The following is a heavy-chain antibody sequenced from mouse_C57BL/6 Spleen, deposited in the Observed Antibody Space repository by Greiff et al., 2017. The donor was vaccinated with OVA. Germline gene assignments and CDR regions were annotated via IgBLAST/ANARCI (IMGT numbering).Heavy chain of an antibody. V-gene: IGHV2-5*01. Sequence: VKLMESGPGLVQPSQSLSITCTVSGFSLTSYGVHWVRQSPGKGLEWLGVIWRGGSTDYNAAFMSRLSITKDNSKSQVFFKMNSLQADDTAIYYCAKNPVVAHYYAMDYWGQGTSVTVSS. CDR1: GFSLTSYG. CDR3: AKNPVVAHYYAMDY. J-gene: IGHJ4*01. CDR2: IWRGGST. D-gene: IGHD1-1*01.